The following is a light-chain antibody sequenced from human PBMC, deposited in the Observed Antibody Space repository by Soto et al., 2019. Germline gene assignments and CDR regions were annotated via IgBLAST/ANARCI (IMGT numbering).Light chain of an antibody. V-gene: IGLV2-14*01. CDR3: SSYTSSSTLLYV. Sequence: QSVLNQPASVYGAPGQAIPISCTRNSRDVVGYNYVSWYQQHPGKAPKLMIYDVSNRPSGVSNRFSGSKSGNTASLTISGLQAEDEADYYCSSYTSSSTLLYVFGTGTKVTVL. CDR1: SRDVVGYNY. J-gene: IGLJ1*01. CDR2: DVS.